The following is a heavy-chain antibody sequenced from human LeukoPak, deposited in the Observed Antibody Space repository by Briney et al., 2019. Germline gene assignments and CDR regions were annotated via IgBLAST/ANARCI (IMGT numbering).Heavy chain of an antibody. Sequence: ASVKVSCKASGYTFTSYYMHWVRRAPGQGLEWMGIINPSGSSTSYAQKFQGRVTMTRDLSTSTVYMELSSLRSEDTAVYYCARPIYDSTGYHYANAFDIWGQGTMVTVSS. J-gene: IGHJ3*02. D-gene: IGHD3-22*01. CDR2: INPSGSST. CDR1: GYTFTSYY. V-gene: IGHV1-46*01. CDR3: ARPIYDSTGYHYANAFDI.